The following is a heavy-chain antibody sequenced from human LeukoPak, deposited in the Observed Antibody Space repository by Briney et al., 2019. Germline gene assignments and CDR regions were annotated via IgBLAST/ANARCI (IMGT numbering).Heavy chain of an antibody. J-gene: IGHJ4*02. V-gene: IGHV3-66*01. CDR2: IYSGGST. CDR3: ARDPPYSSGWNYYFDY. CDR1: GVTVSSIY. Sequence: PGGSLRLSCAASGVTVSSIYMSWVRQAPGKGLEWVSVIYSGGSTYYVDSVKGRFTISRDSSKNTLYLQMNSLRAEDTAVYYCARDPPYSSGWNYYFDYWGQGTLVTVSS. D-gene: IGHD6-19*01.